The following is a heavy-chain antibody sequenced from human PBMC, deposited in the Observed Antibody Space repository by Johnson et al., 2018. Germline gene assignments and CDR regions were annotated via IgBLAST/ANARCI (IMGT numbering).Heavy chain of an antibody. CDR2: IKRKSDTGTT. CDR1: GFTFNNAW. CDR3: TTGHYYDGSVAEYFHH. V-gene: IGHV3-15*01. Sequence: VQLVESGGGLVKPGGSLRLSCAASGFTFNNAWMTWVRQAPGKGLDWVGRIKRKSDTGTTDYAAPVKGRFTISRDDSKNTLYLQRNSLKTEHKAVYYCTTGHYYDGSVAEYFHHWGQGTLVTVSS. D-gene: IGHD3-22*01. J-gene: IGHJ1*01.